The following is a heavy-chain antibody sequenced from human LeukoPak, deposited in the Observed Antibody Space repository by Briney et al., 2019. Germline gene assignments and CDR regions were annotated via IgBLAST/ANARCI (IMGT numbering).Heavy chain of an antibody. J-gene: IGHJ6*03. CDR1: GFTFSSYS. D-gene: IGHD6-6*01. CDR2: ISSSSSYI. CDR3: ARDWDEGSSPGSYYYYMDV. V-gene: IGHV3-21*01. Sequence: GGSLRLSCAASGFTFSSYSMNWVRQAPGKGLEWVSSISSSSSYIYYADSVKGRFTISRDNAKNSLYLQMNSLRAEDTAVYCCARDWDEGSSPGSYYYYMDVWGKGTTVTVSS.